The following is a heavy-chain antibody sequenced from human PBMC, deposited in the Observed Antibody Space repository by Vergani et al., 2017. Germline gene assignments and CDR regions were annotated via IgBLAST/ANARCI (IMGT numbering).Heavy chain of an antibody. Sequence: VQLVESGGGLVKPGGSLRLSCAASGFTFSDFSMSWVRQAPGTGLEWVAFIGSSGPYINYADSVKGRFIISRDNTNNSLFLQLRSLRAEDVAVYYCARDCTSGGCPDNYGMDVWGQGATVTVSS. J-gene: IGHJ6*02. D-gene: IGHD2-8*01. V-gene: IGHV3-21*06. CDR3: ARDCTSGGCPDNYGMDV. CDR1: GFTFSDFS. CDR2: IGSSGPYI.